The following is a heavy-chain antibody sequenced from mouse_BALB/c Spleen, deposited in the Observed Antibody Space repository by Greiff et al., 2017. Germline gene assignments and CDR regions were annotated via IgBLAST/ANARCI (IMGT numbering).Heavy chain of an antibody. V-gene: IGHV5-6*02. Sequence: EVMLVESGGDLVKPGGSLKLSCAASGFTFSSYGMSWVRQTPDKRLEWVATISSGGSYTYYPDSVKGRFTISRDNAKNTLYLQMSSLKSEDTAMYYCARQGDGYGDYAMDYWGQGTSVTVSS. J-gene: IGHJ4*01. CDR2: ISSGGSYT. D-gene: IGHD2-2*01. CDR3: ARQGDGYGDYAMDY. CDR1: GFTFSSYG.